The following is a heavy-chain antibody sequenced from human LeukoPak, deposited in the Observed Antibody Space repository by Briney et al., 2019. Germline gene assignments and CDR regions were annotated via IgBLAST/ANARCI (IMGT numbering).Heavy chain of an antibody. Sequence: PGRSLRLSCAASGFTFRSYAMHWVRQAPGKGLEWVAVISYDGSNKYYVDSVKGRFTISRDNSKSTLYLQMNSLRAEDTAVYYCARGAHRWATTNGNFDYWGQGTLVTVSS. J-gene: IGHJ4*02. V-gene: IGHV3-30*04. D-gene: IGHD1-1*01. CDR3: ARGAHRWATTNGNFDY. CDR2: ISYDGSNK. CDR1: GFTFRSYA.